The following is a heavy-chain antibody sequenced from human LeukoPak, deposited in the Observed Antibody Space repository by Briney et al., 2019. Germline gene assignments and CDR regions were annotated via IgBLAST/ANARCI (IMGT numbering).Heavy chain of an antibody. J-gene: IGHJ4*02. CDR3: ARHFAYSSSSYFDY. CDR1: GGSVSNYY. D-gene: IGHD6-6*01. Sequence: PSETLSLTCSVSGGSVSNYYWSWIAQPPGKGLEWIGYVYYTGSTNYNPSLKSRVTMFEDKSKNQFSLRLYSVTVADTAVYYCARHFAYSSSSYFDYWGQGSLVTVSS. CDR2: VYYTGST. V-gene: IGHV4-59*08.